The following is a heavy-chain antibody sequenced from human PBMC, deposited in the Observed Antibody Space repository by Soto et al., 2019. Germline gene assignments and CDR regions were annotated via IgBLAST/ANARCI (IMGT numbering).Heavy chain of an antibody. V-gene: IGHV5-51*01. CDR1: DTTHW. CDR2: IYPGDSDT. CDR3: ARLVNYYIGMDV. J-gene: IGHJ6*02. Sequence: GESLKISCKASDTTHWIGWVRQKPGKGLEWMGIIYPGDSDTKYSPSFQGQVTISVDKSISTAYLHWSSLKASDTATYYCARLVNYYIGMDVWGLGTTVTVSS.